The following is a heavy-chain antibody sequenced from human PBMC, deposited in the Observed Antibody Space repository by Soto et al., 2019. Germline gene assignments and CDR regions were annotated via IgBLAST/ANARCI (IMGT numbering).Heavy chain of an antibody. J-gene: IGHJ4*02. CDR3: ARDPYDNSGSYFNAPLDS. Sequence: GGSLRLSCAASGFTFSSYSMNWVRQAPGKGLEGVSSISSSSSYIYYADSVKGRFTISRDNAKNSMYLKMDSLSAEDTAVYNSARDPYDNSGSYFNAPLDSWGQG. D-gene: IGHD3-22*01. CDR1: GFTFSSYS. V-gene: IGHV3-21*01. CDR2: ISSSSSYI.